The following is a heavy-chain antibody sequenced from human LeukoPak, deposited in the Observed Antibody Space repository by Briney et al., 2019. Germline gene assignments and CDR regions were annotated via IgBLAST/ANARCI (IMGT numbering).Heavy chain of an antibody. CDR3: ARGEVGAPGHAFDI. Sequence: GASVKVSCKASGGTFSSYAISWVRQAPGQGLEWMGGTIPIFGTANYAQKFQGRVTITADESTSTAYMELSSLRSEDTAVYYCARGEVGAPGHAFDIWGQGTMVTVSS. J-gene: IGHJ3*02. CDR2: TIPIFGTA. V-gene: IGHV1-69*13. D-gene: IGHD1-26*01. CDR1: GGTFSSYA.